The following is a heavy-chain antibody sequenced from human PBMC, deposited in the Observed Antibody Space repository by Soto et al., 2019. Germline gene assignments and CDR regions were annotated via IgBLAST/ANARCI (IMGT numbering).Heavy chain of an antibody. V-gene: IGHV4-34*01. CDR2: INHSGST. J-gene: IGHJ4*02. CDR1: GGSFSGHF. Sequence: PSETLSLTCAVYGGSFSGHFWSWIRQPPGKGLEWIGEINHSGSTNFNPSPKSRVTISVDTSKNQFSLKLNSLTAADTAVNYCGKCITLIVEVQRDSPDKNCFDSWGQGTVVTVSS. CDR3: GKCITLIVEVQRDSPDKNCFDS. D-gene: IGHD2-21*01.